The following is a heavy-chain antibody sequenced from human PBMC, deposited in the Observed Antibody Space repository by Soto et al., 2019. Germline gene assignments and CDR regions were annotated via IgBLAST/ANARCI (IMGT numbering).Heavy chain of an antibody. Sequence: PGGSLRLSCAASGFTFSNYDMNWVRQAPGKGLEWVSVITYDGSNKYYADSVKGRFTISRDNSKNTLYLQMNSLRAEDTAVYYCARDRWTLLWFGDEYYYYGMDVWGQGTTVTVSS. V-gene: IGHV3-30-3*01. CDR2: ITYDGSNK. D-gene: IGHD3-10*01. J-gene: IGHJ6*02. CDR1: GFTFSNYD. CDR3: ARDRWTLLWFGDEYYYYGMDV.